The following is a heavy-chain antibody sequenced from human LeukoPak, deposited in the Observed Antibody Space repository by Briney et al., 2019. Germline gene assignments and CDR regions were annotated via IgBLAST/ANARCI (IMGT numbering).Heavy chain of an antibody. D-gene: IGHD3-3*01. Sequence: PGGSLRLSCAASGFTFDDYTMHWVRQAPGKGLEWVSLISWDGGSTYYADSVKGRFTISRDNSKDSLYLQMNSLRTEDTALYYCAKDSVAMYYDFWSGYHYMDVWGKGTTVTVSS. J-gene: IGHJ6*03. CDR2: ISWDGGST. CDR1: GFTFDDYT. CDR3: AKDSVAMYYDFWSGYHYMDV. V-gene: IGHV3-43*01.